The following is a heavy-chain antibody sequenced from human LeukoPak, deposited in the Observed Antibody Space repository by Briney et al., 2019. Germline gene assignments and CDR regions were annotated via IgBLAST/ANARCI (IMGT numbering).Heavy chain of an antibody. Sequence: GGSLRLSCAASEFSVGSNYMTWVRQAPGKGLEWVSSISSSSSYIYYADSVKGRFTISRDNAKNSLYLQMNSLRAEDTAVYYCASHNAMITFGRTGPGDYWGQGTLVTVSS. CDR2: ISSSSSYI. V-gene: IGHV3-21*01. CDR1: EFSVGSNY. CDR3: ASHNAMITFGRTGPGDY. J-gene: IGHJ4*02. D-gene: IGHD3-16*01.